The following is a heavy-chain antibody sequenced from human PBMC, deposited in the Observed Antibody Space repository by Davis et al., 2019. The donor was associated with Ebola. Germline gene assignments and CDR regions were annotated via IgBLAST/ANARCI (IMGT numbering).Heavy chain of an antibody. CDR2: INTNTGNP. Sequence: AASVKVSCKASGYTFTTYYIHWVRQAPGQGLEWMGWINTNTGNPTYAQGFTGRFVFSLDTSVSTAYLQISSLKAEDTAVYYCARGRGLSDYWGQGTLVTVSS. CDR3: ARGRGLSDY. J-gene: IGHJ4*02. V-gene: IGHV7-4-1*02. CDR1: GYTFTTYY. D-gene: IGHD3-16*02.